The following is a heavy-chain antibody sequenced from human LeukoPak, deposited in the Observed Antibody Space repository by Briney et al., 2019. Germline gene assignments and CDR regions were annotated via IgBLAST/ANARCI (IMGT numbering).Heavy chain of an antibody. CDR1: GYILSDYY. CDR2: IDPNSGGT. Sequence: GASVTVSCTASGYILSDYYVHWIRQAPGQGLEWMGWIDPNSGGTHHAPNFQGRATMTRDSAISTVYLDLRRLTSDDTAIYYCARSRRPFYYYGMHVWGLGTSVTVSS. V-gene: IGHV1-2*02. CDR3: ARSRRPFYYYGMHV. J-gene: IGHJ6*02.